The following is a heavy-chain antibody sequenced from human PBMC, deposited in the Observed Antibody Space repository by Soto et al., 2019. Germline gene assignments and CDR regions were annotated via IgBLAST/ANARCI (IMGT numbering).Heavy chain of an antibody. Sequence: SATLSLTCTVSGGSISSGGYYWSWIRQHPGKGLEWIGYIYYSGSTYYNPSLKSRVTISVDTSKNQFSLKLSSVTAADTAVYYCARAQRSRGSYNWFDPWGQGTLVTVSS. CDR2: IYYSGST. D-gene: IGHD3-16*01. CDR3: ARAQRSRGSYNWFDP. V-gene: IGHV4-31*03. CDR1: GGSISSGGYY. J-gene: IGHJ5*02.